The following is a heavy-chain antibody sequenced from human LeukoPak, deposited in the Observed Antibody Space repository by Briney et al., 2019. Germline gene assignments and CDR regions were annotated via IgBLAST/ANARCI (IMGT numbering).Heavy chain of an antibody. D-gene: IGHD6-19*01. CDR3: ARDRSSGWYVYDY. CDR2: ISYDGSYK. V-gene: IGHV3-30*03. Sequence: PGGSLRLSCAASEFTFSTYGMHWVRQAPGKGLEWVAVISYDGSYKFYADSVKGRFTISRDNSKNTLYLQMNSLRAEDTAVYYCARDRSSGWYVYDYWGQGTLVTVSS. J-gene: IGHJ4*02. CDR1: EFTFSTYG.